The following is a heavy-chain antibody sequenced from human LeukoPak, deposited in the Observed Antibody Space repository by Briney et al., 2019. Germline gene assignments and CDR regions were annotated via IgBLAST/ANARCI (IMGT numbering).Heavy chain of an antibody. V-gene: IGHV3-66*01. J-gene: IGHJ4*02. Sequence: GGSLRLSCAASGFTFSSYGMHWVRQAPGKGLEWVSVIYSGGSTYYADSVKGRFTISRDNSKNTLYLQMNSLRAEDTAVYYCARENKDSSSWSFDYWGQGTLVTVSS. CDR1: GFTFSSYG. CDR2: IYSGGST. D-gene: IGHD6-13*01. CDR3: ARENKDSSSWSFDY.